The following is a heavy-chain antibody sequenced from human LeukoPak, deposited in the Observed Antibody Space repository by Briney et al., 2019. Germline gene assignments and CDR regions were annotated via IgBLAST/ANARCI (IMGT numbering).Heavy chain of an antibody. CDR1: GGTFSSYA. CDR2: IIPIFGTA. CDR3: ARGSRDYGDYVYDY. J-gene: IGHJ4*02. D-gene: IGHD4-17*01. V-gene: IGHV1-69*05. Sequence: ASVKVSCKASGGTFSSYAISWVRQAPGQGLEWMGRIIPIFGTANYAQKFQGRVTITTDESTSTAYMELSSLRSEDTAVYYCARGSRDYGDYVYDYWGQGTQVTVSS.